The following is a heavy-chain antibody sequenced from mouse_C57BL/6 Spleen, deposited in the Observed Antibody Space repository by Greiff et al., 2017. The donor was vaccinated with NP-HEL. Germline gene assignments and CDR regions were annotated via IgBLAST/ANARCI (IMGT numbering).Heavy chain of an antibody. CDR3: ARYRDSY. J-gene: IGHJ3*01. CDR2: INPGSGGT. Sequence: QVQLKESGAELVRPGTSVKVSCKASGYAFTNYLIEWVKQRPGQGLEWIGVINPGSGGTNYNEKFKGKATLTADKSSSTAYMQLSSLTSEDSAVYFCARYRDSYWGQGTLVTVSA. CDR1: GYAFTNYL. V-gene: IGHV1-54*01.